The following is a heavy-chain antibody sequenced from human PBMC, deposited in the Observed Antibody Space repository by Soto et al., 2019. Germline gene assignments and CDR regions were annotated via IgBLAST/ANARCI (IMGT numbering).Heavy chain of an antibody. CDR1: WCTLVNYT. CDR2: SFSSGGT. J-gene: IGHJ4*02. D-gene: IGHD3-9*01. Sequence: GGSLRLSCAAFWCTLVNYTSGCVRQAPGKGLEWVAESFSSGGTQYADSVKGRFTISRDNSRNMVFLQMNGLRVEDTALYYCARDREPDGIWTFDSCGQGALVTVSS. CDR3: ARDREPDGIWTFDS. V-gene: IGHV3-53*01.